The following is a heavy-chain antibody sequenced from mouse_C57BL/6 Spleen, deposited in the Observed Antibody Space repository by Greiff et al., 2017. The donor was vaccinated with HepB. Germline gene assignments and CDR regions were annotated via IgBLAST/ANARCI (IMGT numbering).Heavy chain of an antibody. CDR1: GYTFTSYW. CDR2: IDPSDSET. D-gene: IGHD1-1*01. J-gene: IGHJ1*03. Sequence: QVQLQQPGAELVRPGSSVKLSCKASGYTFTSYWMHWVKQRPIQGLEWIGNIDPSDSETHYNQKFKDKATLTVDKSSSTAYMQLSSLTSEDSAVYYCAREGDYYGSSWYFDVWGTGTTVTVSS. V-gene: IGHV1-52*01. CDR3: AREGDYYGSSWYFDV.